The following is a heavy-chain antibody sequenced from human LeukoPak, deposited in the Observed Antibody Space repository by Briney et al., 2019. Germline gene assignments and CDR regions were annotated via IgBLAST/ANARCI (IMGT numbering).Heavy chain of an antibody. CDR1: GGSISSSSYY. CDR2: IYYSGST. V-gene: IGHV4-39*07. Sequence: PSETLSLTCTVSGGSISSSSYYWGWIRQPPGKGLEWIGSIYYSGSTYYNPSLKSRVTISVDTSKNQFSLKLSSVTAADTAVFYCARQGYCTGGSCDHRAVYFDYWGQGTLVTVSS. J-gene: IGHJ4*02. D-gene: IGHD2-15*01. CDR3: ARQGYCTGGSCDHRAVYFDY.